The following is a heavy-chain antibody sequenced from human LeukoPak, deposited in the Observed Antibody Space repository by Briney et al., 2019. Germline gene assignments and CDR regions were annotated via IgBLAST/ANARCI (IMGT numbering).Heavy chain of an antibody. CDR3: ARDQYSYGVIDY. Sequence: GGSLRLSCAASGFTFSNYWMHWVRQAPGKGLVWVSRINSDGSSTTYADSVKGRFTVSRDNAKNTVFLEMNSLSAEDTAVYYCARDQYSYGVIDYWGQGALVTVSS. CDR1: GFTFSNYW. D-gene: IGHD5-18*01. CDR2: INSDGSST. V-gene: IGHV3-74*01. J-gene: IGHJ4*02.